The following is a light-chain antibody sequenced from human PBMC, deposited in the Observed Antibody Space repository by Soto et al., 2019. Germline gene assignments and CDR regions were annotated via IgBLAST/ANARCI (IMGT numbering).Light chain of an antibody. V-gene: IGKV1-5*03. CDR3: QHYNSYSEA. CDR1: QTISSW. J-gene: IGKJ1*01. Sequence: DIQMTQSPSTLSGSVGDRVTITCRASQTISSWLAWYQQKPGKAPKLLIYKASTLNSGVPSRFSGSGYGTEFTLTISRLQPDDFATYYCQHYNSYSEAFGQGTKVELK. CDR2: KAS.